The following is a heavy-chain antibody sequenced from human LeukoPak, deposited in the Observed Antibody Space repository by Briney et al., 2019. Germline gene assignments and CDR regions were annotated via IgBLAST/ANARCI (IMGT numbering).Heavy chain of an antibody. D-gene: IGHD6-13*01. V-gene: IGHV4-34*01. Sequence: SETLSFTCAVYGGSFSGYYWSWIRQPPGKGLEWIGEINHSGSTNYNPSLKSRVTISVDTSKNQFSLKLSSVTAADTAVYYCATLYSSSWYSYYYYGMDVWGQGTTVTVSS. J-gene: IGHJ6*02. CDR1: GGSFSGYY. CDR2: INHSGST. CDR3: ATLYSSSWYSYYYYGMDV.